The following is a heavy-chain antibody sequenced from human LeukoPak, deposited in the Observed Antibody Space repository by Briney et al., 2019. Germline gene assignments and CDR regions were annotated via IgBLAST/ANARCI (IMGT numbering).Heavy chain of an antibody. V-gene: IGHV4-4*02. CDR3: ARGTDGSKIAY. J-gene: IGHJ4*02. CDR1: GDSISSDIW. CDR2: IHPSGST. Sequence: PSETLSLTCAVSGDSISSDIWWNWVRQPPGKGLEWIGEIHPSGSTTYNPSLKSRVTISVDTSKNQFSLNMSSVTAADTAVYYCARGTDGSKIAYWGQGTLVTVSS. D-gene: IGHD1-26*01.